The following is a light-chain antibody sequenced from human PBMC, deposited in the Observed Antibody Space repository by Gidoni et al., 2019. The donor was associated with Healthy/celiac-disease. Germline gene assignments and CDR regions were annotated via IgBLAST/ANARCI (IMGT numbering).Light chain of an antibody. CDR3: QHCDNLPLS. CDR2: DAS. Sequence: DIQMTHSPSSLSASVGDRVTITCQASQYISNSLNWYQQKPGRAPKLLICDASNLETGVPSRFSGSGSGTDFTFTISGLQPEDVATYYCQHCDNLPLSFGGGTKVEIK. V-gene: IGKV1-33*01. J-gene: IGKJ4*01. CDR1: QYISNS.